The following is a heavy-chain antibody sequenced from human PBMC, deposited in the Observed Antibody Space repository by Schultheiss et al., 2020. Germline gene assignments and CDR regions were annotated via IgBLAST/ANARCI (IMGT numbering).Heavy chain of an antibody. D-gene: IGHD7-27*01. Sequence: SETLSLTCTVSGGSISSYYWSWIRQPPGKGLEWIGYIYYSGSTNYNPSLKSRVTISVDTSKNQFSLKLSSVTAADTAVYYCARVRWGLSGMDVWGQGTTVTVSS. CDR1: GGSISSYY. CDR2: IYYSGST. J-gene: IGHJ6*02. CDR3: ARVRWGLSGMDV. V-gene: IGHV4-59*08.